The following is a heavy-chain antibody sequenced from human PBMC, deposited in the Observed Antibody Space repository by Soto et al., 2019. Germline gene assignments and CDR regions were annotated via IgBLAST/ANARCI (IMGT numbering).Heavy chain of an antibody. CDR3: ASHLYCSGGY. CDR1: GGTFSSYT. Sequence: QVQLVQSGAEVKKPGSSVKVSCKASGGTFSSYTISWVRQAPGQGLEWMGRIIPILGIANYAQKFQGRVRTTADKSTSTGYMELSSLRSEDTGVYYCASHLYCSGGYWGQGTLVTVSS. V-gene: IGHV1-69*02. J-gene: IGHJ4*02. D-gene: IGHD2-15*01. CDR2: IIPILGIA.